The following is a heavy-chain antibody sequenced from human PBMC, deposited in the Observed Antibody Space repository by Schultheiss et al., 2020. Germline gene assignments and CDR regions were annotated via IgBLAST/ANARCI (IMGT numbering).Heavy chain of an antibody. CDR1: GFSFSDSY. D-gene: IGHD4-17*01. CDR3: ARVHGDYVFYFDY. J-gene: IGHJ4*02. CDR2: INSDGSST. V-gene: IGHV3-74*01. Sequence: GGSLRLSCAASGFSFSDSYMSWIRQAPGKGLQWVGRINSDGSSTSYADSVKGRFTISRDNAKNSLYLQMNSLRAEDTAVYYCARVHGDYVFYFDYWGQGTLVNVSS.